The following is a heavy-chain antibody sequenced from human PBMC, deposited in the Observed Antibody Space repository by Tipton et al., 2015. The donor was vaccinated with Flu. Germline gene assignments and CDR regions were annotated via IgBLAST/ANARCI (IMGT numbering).Heavy chain of an antibody. CDR3: ARAWAAAGSA. V-gene: IGHV3-7*01. D-gene: IGHD6-13*01. CDR2: IKQDGSEK. CDR1: GFTLSSYW. J-gene: IGHJ5*02. Sequence: SLRLSCVASGFTLSSYWMSGVRQAPGKGLEWVANIKQDGSEKYYVDSVKGRFIISRDNAKNSLYLQMSSLRSEDTAVYYCARAWAAAGSAWGQGTLVTVSS.